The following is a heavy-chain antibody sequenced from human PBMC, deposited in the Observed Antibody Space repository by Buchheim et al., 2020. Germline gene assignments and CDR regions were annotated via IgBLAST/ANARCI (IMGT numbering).Heavy chain of an antibody. Sequence: EVQLVESGGGLVQPGGSLRLSCAASGFTFSSYAMSWVRQAPGKGLEGVSAISGSGGSTYSADSVRGRFTISRDNSKNTLYLKMNSLRAEDTAVYYCAKGMADFWSGPVDGMDVWGQGTT. D-gene: IGHD3-3*01. CDR3: AKGMADFWSGPVDGMDV. V-gene: IGHV3-23*04. J-gene: IGHJ6*02. CDR2: ISGSGGST. CDR1: GFTFSSYA.